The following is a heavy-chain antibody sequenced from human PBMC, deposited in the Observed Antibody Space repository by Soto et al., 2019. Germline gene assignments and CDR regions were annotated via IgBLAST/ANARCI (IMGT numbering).Heavy chain of an antibody. CDR3: ARIGSFGGMDV. V-gene: IGHV3-48*03. J-gene: IGHJ6*02. D-gene: IGHD3-10*01. CDR2: ISSSGSTI. Sequence: GGSLRLSCAASGFTFSSYEMNWVRQAPGKGLEWVSYISSSGSTIYYADSVKGRFTISRDNAKNSLYLQMNSLRAEDTAVYYCARIGSFGGMDVWGQGTTVTVSS. CDR1: GFTFSSYE.